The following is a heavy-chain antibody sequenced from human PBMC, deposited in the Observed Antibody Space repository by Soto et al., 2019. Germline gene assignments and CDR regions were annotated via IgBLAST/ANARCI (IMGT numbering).Heavy chain of an antibody. Sequence: QITLKESGPTLVKPTQTLTLTCTFSGFSLSTSGVGVGWFRQPPGKALEWLALIYWDDDKRYSPSLQSRLTNTKDTSKNHVVHTMTNMDPVDTGTDYCAHSISPRLFDYWGQGSLVTVSS. CDR3: AHSISPRLFDY. CDR2: IYWDDDK. V-gene: IGHV2-5*02. J-gene: IGHJ4*02. CDR1: GFSLSTSGVG. D-gene: IGHD6-25*01.